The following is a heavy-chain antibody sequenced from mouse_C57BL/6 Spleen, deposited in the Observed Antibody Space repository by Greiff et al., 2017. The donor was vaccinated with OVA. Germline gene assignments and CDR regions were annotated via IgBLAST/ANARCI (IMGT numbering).Heavy chain of an antibody. J-gene: IGHJ2*01. Sequence: VQLQQSGPVLVKPGASVKMSCKASGYTFTDYYMNWVKQSHGKSLEWIGVINPYNGGTSYKQKFKGKATLTVDKSSSTAYMELKSLTSEDSAVYYCGGDTVVARFDYWGQGTTVTVSS. CDR3: GGDTVVARFDY. CDR2: INPYNGGT. CDR1: GYTFTDYY. V-gene: IGHV1-19*01. D-gene: IGHD1-1*01.